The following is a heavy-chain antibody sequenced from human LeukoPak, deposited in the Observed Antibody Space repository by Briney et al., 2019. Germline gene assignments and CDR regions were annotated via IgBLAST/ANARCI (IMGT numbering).Heavy chain of an antibody. CDR2: ISAYNGNT. CDR3: GLNYDYVWGSIDY. D-gene: IGHD3-16*01. V-gene: IGHV1-18*04. CDR1: GYTFTSYY. J-gene: IGHJ4*02. Sequence: GASVKVSCKASGYTFTSYYMHWVRQAPGQGLEWMGWISAYNGNTNYAQKLQGRVTMTTDTSTSTAYMELRSLRSDDTAVYYCGLNYDYVWGSIDYWGQGTLVTVSS.